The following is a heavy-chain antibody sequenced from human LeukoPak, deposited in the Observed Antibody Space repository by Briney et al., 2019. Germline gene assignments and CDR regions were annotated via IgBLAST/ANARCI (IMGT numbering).Heavy chain of an antibody. CDR3: AKTPPKKHLGHKKIDGFGH. J-gene: IGHJ4*02. CDR1: GDSISSGGYY. D-gene: IGHD3-3*02. Sequence: PSETLSLTCNVSGDSISSGGYYWGWIRQPPGKGLEWIGSIYYSGNTNYNPSLKSRITISVDTSRNQFSLKLTSLTAADTAAYFCAKTPPKKHLGHKKIDGFGHWGQGTLVTVSP. V-gene: IGHV4-39*01. CDR2: IYYSGNT.